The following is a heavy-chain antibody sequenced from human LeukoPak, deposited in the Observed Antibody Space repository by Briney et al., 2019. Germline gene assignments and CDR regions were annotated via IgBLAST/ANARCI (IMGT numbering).Heavy chain of an antibody. V-gene: IGHV3-30*02. J-gene: IGHJ4*02. D-gene: IGHD1/OR15-1a*01. CDR1: GFIFSDYG. Sequence: TGGSLRLSCAASGFIFSDYGMHWVRQAPGKGLEWVAFIRYDGSNEYYLDSVKGRFTISRDTSRNTVYLQMNSLETEDTGVYYCAKEGTASKPSDLDYWGQGTLVTVSS. CDR3: AKEGTASKPSDLDY. CDR2: IRYDGSNE.